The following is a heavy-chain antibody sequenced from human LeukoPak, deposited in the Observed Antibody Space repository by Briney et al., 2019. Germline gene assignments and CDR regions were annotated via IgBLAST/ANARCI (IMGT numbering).Heavy chain of an antibody. V-gene: IGHV1-18*01. Sequence: ASVKVSCRASGDTLTSYGISWVRQAPGQGLEWMGWININNGNTNYAQKLQGRVTMTTDTSTSTVYMELSSLRSEDTAVYYCARAYRIQPNWFDPWGQGTLVTVSS. CDR2: ININNGNT. D-gene: IGHD5-18*01. CDR3: ARAYRIQPNWFDP. CDR1: GDTLTSYG. J-gene: IGHJ5*02.